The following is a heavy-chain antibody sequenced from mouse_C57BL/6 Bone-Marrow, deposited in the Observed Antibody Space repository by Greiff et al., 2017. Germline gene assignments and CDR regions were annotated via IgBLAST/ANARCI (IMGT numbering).Heavy chain of an antibody. CDR2: IGSGGSYT. J-gene: IGHJ2*01. V-gene: IGHV5-6*02. CDR1: GFTFSSYG. D-gene: IGHD3-3*01. CDR3: ARGGTAHY. Sequence: DVKLVESGGDLVKPGGSLKLSCAASGFTFSSYGMSWVRQTPDKRLEWVATIGSGGSYTYYPDSVKGRFTISRDNAKNTLYLQMSSLKSEDTAMYYGARGGTAHYGGQGTKLTVSS.